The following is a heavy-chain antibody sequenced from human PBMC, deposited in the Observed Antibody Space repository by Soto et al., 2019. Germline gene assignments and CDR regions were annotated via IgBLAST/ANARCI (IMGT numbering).Heavy chain of an antibody. J-gene: IGHJ5*02. V-gene: IGHV1-18*01. Sequence: ASVKVSCKASGYTFTSYGISWVRQAPGQGLEWMGWINPYNGNTNYAQKLQGRVTMTTDTSTSTAYMELRSLRSDDTAVYYCARDPVGGNWFDPWGQGTLVPVSS. CDR1: GYTFTSYG. D-gene: IGHD1-26*01. CDR2: INPYNGNT. CDR3: ARDPVGGNWFDP.